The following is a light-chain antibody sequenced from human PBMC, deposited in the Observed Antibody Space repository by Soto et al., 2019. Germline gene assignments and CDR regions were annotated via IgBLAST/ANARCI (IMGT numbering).Light chain of an antibody. V-gene: IGKV3-15*01. CDR3: QQYNNWIT. CDR2: AES. Sequence: EMVCTQSPVTLSFCPVERATLSCRASQSVSSSFFAWYQQKPGQAPGLLIYAESNRATGVPARFSGSWSGTEFTLTISSLQSEDFAVYYCQQYNNWITFGQGTRLEIK. CDR1: QSVSSS. J-gene: IGKJ5*01.